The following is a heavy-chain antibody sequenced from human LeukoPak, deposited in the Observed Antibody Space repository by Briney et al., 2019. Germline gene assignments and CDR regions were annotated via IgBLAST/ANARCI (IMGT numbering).Heavy chain of an antibody. CDR2: IKEDGSEK. Sequence: GGSLRLSCAASGFIFSNYAVHWVRQAPGKGLEWVANIKEDGSEKYYADSVQGRFIVSRDNAKNSLFLQMNSLRAEDTAVYYCARVTSSGWHVRKVYHFDYWGQGSLVTVSS. CDR1: GFIFSNYA. CDR3: ARVTSSGWHVRKVYHFDY. V-gene: IGHV3-7*05. J-gene: IGHJ4*02. D-gene: IGHD6-19*01.